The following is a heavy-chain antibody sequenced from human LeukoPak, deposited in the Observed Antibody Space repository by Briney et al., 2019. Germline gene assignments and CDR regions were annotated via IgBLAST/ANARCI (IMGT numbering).Heavy chain of an antibody. Sequence: PGGSLRLSCAASGFTFSSYWMHWVRQAPGKGLEWVSLISWNGGSTYYADSVKGRFTVSRDNSKNSLYLQMSSLRAEDTALYYCAKDSGSYRDYIDYWGRGTLVTVSS. CDR2: ISWNGGST. J-gene: IGHJ4*02. V-gene: IGHV3-43D*04. CDR3: AKDSGSYRDYIDY. D-gene: IGHD1-26*01. CDR1: GFTFSSYW.